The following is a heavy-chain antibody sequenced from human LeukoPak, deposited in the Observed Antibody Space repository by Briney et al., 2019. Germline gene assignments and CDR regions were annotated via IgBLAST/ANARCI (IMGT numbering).Heavy chain of an antibody. D-gene: IGHD5-18*01. CDR2: IYYTGST. CDR3: ARQPYGGSTYSYGNDY. V-gene: IGHV4-59*08. CDR1: GGSINSYY. J-gene: IGHJ4*02. Sequence: PSETLSLTCTVSGGSINSYYWTWIRQPPGKGLEWIGFIYYTGSTYYTPSLKSRVTMSVDTSKNQFSLKLSSVTAADTAVYYCARQPYGGSTYSYGNDYWGQGTLVTVSS.